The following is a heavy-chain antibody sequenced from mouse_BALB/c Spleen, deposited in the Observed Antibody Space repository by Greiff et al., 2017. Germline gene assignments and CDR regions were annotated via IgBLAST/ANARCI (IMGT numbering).Heavy chain of an antibody. D-gene: IGHD3-2*01. CDR1: GFSLTSYG. CDR3: ARLGDSSGYEAMDY. J-gene: IGHJ4*01. Sequence: VMLVESGPGLVAPSQSLSITCTASGFSLTSYGVHWVRQPPGKGLEWLGVIWAGGSTNYNSALMSRLSISKDNSKGQVFLKMNSLQTDDTAVYYCARLGDSSGYEAMDYWGQGTSVTVSS. V-gene: IGHV2-9*02. CDR2: IWAGGST.